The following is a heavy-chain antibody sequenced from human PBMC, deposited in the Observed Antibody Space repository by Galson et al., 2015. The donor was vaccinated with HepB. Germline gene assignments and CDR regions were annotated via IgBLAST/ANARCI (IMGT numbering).Heavy chain of an antibody. CDR3: AKGALRLGELSLYRY. D-gene: IGHD3-16*02. CDR2: ISWNSGSI. Sequence: SLRLSCAASGFTFDDYAMRWVRQAPGKGLEWVSGISWNSGSIGYADSVKGRFTISRDNAKNSLYLQMNSLRAEDTALYYCAKGALRLGELSLYRYWGQGTLVTVSS. J-gene: IGHJ4*02. V-gene: IGHV3-9*01. CDR1: GFTFDDYA.